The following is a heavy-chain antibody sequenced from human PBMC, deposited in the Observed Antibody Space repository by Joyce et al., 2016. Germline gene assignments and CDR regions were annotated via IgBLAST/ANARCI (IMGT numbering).Heavy chain of an antibody. V-gene: IGHV4-31*03. Sequence: QVQLQESGPGLVKPSQTLSLTCTVSGGSISNAAYYWNWIRQHPGKGLEWIGYLNYSGRTSYNPSLQSRFTISGDTSKNQCSLRLSSVTAADTAVYYCARMELPPYYFDYWGQGILVTVSS. D-gene: IGHD1-26*01. CDR1: GGSISNAAYY. CDR2: LNYSGRT. CDR3: ARMELPPYYFDY. J-gene: IGHJ4*02.